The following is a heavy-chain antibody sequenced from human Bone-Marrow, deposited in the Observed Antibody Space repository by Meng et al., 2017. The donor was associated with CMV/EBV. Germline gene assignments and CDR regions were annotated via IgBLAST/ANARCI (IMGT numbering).Heavy chain of an antibody. Sequence: GESLKISCAASGFTFSSYAMSWVRQAPGKGLEWVSAISGSGGSTYYADSVKGRFTISRDNSKNTLYLQMNSLRAEDTAVYYCAKDRGDGRFLEWLPNWFDPWGQGTLVTVSS. CDR3: AKDRGDGRFLEWLPNWFDP. CDR2: ISGSGGST. CDR1: GFTFSSYA. V-gene: IGHV3-23*01. D-gene: IGHD3-3*01. J-gene: IGHJ5*02.